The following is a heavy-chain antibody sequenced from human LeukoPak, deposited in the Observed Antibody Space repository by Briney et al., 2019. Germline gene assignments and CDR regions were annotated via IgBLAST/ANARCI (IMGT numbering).Heavy chain of an antibody. D-gene: IGHD3-10*01. CDR3: ARDPTTVRVSDTINWFDP. J-gene: IGHJ5*02. V-gene: IGHV3-11*06. CDR1: GFTFSDYY. Sequence: GGSLRLSCAASGFTFSDYYMSWIRQAPGKGLEWVSYISSSSSYTNYADSVKGRFTISRDNAKNSLYLRMNSLRAEDTAVYYCARDPTTVRVSDTINWFDPWGQGTLVTVSS. CDR2: ISSSSSYT.